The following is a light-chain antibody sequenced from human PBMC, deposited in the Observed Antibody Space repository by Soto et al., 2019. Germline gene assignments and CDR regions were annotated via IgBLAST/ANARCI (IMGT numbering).Light chain of an antibody. J-gene: IGLJ1*01. CDR3: CSYAGSYTLV. V-gene: IGLV2-23*02. Sequence: QSALTQPASVSGSPGQSITISCTGTSSNVGSYKLVSWYQQHPGKAPKLMIFEVNKRPSGVSNRFSGSKSGNTASLTISGLQAEDEADYYCCSYAGSYTLVFGTGTKV. CDR1: SSNVGSYKL. CDR2: EVN.